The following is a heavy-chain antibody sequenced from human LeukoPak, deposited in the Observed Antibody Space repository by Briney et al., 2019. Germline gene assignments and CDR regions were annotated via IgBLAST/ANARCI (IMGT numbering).Heavy chain of an antibody. CDR3: ARGARWGDSSGWYAYYFDY. Sequence: ASVKVSCKASGYTFTSYAMNWVRQAPGQRLEWMGWINAGNGNTKYSQKFQGRVTITRDTSASTAYMELSSLRSEGTAVYYCARGARWGDSSGWYAYYFDYWGQGTLVTVSS. J-gene: IGHJ4*02. CDR2: INAGNGNT. CDR1: GYTFTSYA. D-gene: IGHD6-19*01. V-gene: IGHV1-3*01.